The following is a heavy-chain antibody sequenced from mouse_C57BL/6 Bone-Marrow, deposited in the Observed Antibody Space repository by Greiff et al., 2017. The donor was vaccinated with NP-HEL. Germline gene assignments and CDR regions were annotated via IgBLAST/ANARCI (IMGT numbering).Heavy chain of an antibody. V-gene: IGHV1-76*01. Sequence: VQLQQSGAELVRPGASVKLSCKASGYTFTDYYINWVKQRPGQGLEWIARIYPGSGNTYYNEKFKGKATLTAEKSSSTAYMQLSSLTSEDSAVYFCARVFYDGYFEDYWGQGTTLTVSS. CDR3: ARVFYDGYFEDY. J-gene: IGHJ2*01. CDR2: IYPGSGNT. CDR1: GYTFTDYY. D-gene: IGHD2-3*01.